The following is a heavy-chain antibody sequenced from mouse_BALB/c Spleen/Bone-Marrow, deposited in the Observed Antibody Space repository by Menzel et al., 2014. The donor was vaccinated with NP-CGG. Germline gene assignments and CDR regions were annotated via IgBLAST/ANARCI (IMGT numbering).Heavy chain of an antibody. CDR1: GFTFTDYY. V-gene: IGHV7-3*02. D-gene: IGHD4-1*01. J-gene: IGHJ2*01. CDR3: ARDMGGILFDS. Sequence: VQLQQSGGGLVQPGGSLRLSCATYGFTFTDYYMNWVRQPPGKALEWLGFIRNKAYGYTTEYSASVKGRFTISRDNSQGILYLQMNSLRAEDSATYYCARDMGGILFDSWGQGTTLTVSS. CDR2: IRNKAYGYTT.